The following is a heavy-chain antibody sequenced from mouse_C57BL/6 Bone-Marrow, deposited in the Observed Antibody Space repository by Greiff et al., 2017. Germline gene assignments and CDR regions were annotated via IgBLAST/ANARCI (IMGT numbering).Heavy chain of an antibody. Sequence: VQLQQSGAELARPGASVKMSCKASGYTFTSYTMYWVKQRPGQGLEWIGYINPSSGYTKYNQKFKDKATLTADKSSSTAYMQLSSLTSEDSAVYYCARRGGSSGYFAYWGQGTLVTVSA. CDR2: INPSSGYT. CDR3: ARRGGSSGYFAY. CDR1: GYTFTSYT. D-gene: IGHD3-2*02. J-gene: IGHJ3*01. V-gene: IGHV1-4*01.